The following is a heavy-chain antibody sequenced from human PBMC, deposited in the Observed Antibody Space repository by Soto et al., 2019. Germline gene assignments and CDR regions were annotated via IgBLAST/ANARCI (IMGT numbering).Heavy chain of an antibody. CDR3: ARGPFGSSTSRRPRNPRQSFVY. V-gene: IGHV1-8*01. CDR2: MNPNSGNT. CDR1: GYTFTSYD. J-gene: IGHJ4*02. D-gene: IGHD2-2*01. Sequence: QVQLVQSGAEVKKPGASVKVSCKASGYTFTSYDINWVRQATGQGLEWMGWMNPNSGNTGYAQKFQGRVTMTRNTSISTAYMELSSLRSEDTAVYYCARGPFGSSTSRRPRNPRQSFVYWGQGTLVTVSS.